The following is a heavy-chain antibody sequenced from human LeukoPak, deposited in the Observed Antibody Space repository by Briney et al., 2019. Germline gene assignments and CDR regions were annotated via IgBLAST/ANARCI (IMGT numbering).Heavy chain of an antibody. V-gene: IGHV3-48*01. Sequence: GGSLRLSCAASGFTFSSYSMNWVRQAPGKGLEWVSYISSSSSTIYYADSVKGRSTISRDNAKNSLYLQMNSLRAEDTAVYYCARVDDDYGDYDGAFDIWGQGTMVTVSS. J-gene: IGHJ3*02. CDR3: ARVDDDYGDYDGAFDI. CDR1: GFTFSSYS. D-gene: IGHD4-17*01. CDR2: ISSSSSTI.